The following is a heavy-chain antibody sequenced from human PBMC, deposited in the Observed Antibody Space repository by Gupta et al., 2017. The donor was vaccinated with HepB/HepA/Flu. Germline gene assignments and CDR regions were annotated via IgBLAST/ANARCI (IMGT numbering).Heavy chain of an antibody. D-gene: IGHD4-11*01. CDR3: ARDNRNSNYGPGYYFYGVDV. CDR1: GFTFSNYA. V-gene: IGHV3-30-3*01. CDR2: ISYDGSNR. Sequence: QVQLVESGGGVVQPGRSLRLSCAASGFTFSNYAMHWVRQAPGKGLEWVAVISYDGSNRYYSDSVKSRFTISRDNSKNTLYLQVNSLRAEDTAVYYCARDNRNSNYGPGYYFYGVDVWGQGTTVTVSS. J-gene: IGHJ6*02.